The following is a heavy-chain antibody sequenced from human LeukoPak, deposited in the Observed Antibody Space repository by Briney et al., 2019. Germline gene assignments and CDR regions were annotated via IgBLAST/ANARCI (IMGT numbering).Heavy chain of an antibody. CDR1: GYTFTGYY. CDR2: INPNSGGT. V-gene: IGHV1-2*02. Sequence: ASVKVSCKASGYTFTGYYMHWVRQAPGQGLEWMGCINPNSGGTNYAQKFQGRVTMTRDTSISTAYMELSRLRSDDTAVYYCAREDYDILTGTKYYFDYWGQGTLVTVSS. J-gene: IGHJ4*02. D-gene: IGHD3-9*01. CDR3: AREDYDILTGTKYYFDY.